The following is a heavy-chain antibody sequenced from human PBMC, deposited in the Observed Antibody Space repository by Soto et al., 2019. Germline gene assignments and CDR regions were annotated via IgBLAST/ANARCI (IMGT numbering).Heavy chain of an antibody. J-gene: IGHJ6*02. CDR2: TSYSGST. Sequence: PSETLSLTCTISGGSVSTYYWSWIRQPPGKALEWIGLTSYSGSTNYNPSLKSRVTISVDTSKNQFSLKLSSVTAADTAVYYCARGEKTLDYYGMDVWGQGTTVTVSS. CDR3: ARGEKTLDYYGMDV. V-gene: IGHV4-59*02. CDR1: GGSVSTYY. D-gene: IGHD1-26*01.